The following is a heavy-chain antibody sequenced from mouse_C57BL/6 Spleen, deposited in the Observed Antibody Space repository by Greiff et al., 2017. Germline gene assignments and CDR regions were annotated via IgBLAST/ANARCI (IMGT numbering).Heavy chain of an antibody. CDR2: ISYDGSN. CDR1: GYSITSGYY. Sequence: EVKLMESGPGLVKPSQSLSLTCSVTGYSITSGYYWNWIRQFPGNKLEWMGYISYDGSNNYNPSLKNRISITRDPSKNQFFLKLNSVTTEDTATYYCTRGTPFDYWGQGTTLTVSS. D-gene: IGHD5-1*01. CDR3: TRGTPFDY. V-gene: IGHV3-6*01. J-gene: IGHJ2*01.